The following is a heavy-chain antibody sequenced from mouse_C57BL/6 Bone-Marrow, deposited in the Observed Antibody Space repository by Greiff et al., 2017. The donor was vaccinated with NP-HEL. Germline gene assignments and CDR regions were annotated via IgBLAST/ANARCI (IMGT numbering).Heavy chain of an antibody. Sequence: QVQLKEPGTELVKPGASVKLSCMASGYTFTSYWMHWVKQWPGQGLEWIGNINSSNGGSNTNEKLSSKATLTVDKYSSTASMQLSSQTFEASAVYYCAGYDGYGYFDVWGTGTTVTVSS. D-gene: IGHD2-3*01. CDR3: AGYDGYGYFDV. J-gene: IGHJ1*03. CDR2: INSSNGGS. V-gene: IGHV1-53*01. CDR1: GYTFTSYW.